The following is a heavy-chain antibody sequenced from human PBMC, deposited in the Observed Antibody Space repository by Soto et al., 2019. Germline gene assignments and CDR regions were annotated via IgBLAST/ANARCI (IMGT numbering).Heavy chain of an antibody. J-gene: IGHJ4*02. D-gene: IGHD2-15*01. CDR2: ISYDGSNK. CDR3: ASDNLGYCSGGSCPLDY. Sequence: QVQLVESGGGVVQPGRSLRLSCAASGFTFSSYAMHWVRQAPGKGLEWVAVISYDGSNKYNADSVKGRFTISRDNSKNTLYLQMNSLRAEDTAVYYCASDNLGYCSGGSCPLDYWGQGTLVTVSS. CDR1: GFTFSSYA. V-gene: IGHV3-30-3*01.